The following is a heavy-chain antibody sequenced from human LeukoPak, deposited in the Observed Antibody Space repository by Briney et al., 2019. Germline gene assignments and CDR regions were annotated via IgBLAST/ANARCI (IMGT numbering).Heavy chain of an antibody. V-gene: IGHV3-7*01. CDR1: GFNFRGRW. CDR3: VSRLVPGLS. Sequence: GGSLRLSCAASGFNFRGRWMSWVRQALGKGLEWVANIKGDGSREYDVDSVNGRCTISRDNAKNSLFLQMNSLRVEYTAGYYCVSRLVPGLSWGQGTLVTVSS. J-gene: IGHJ4*02. CDR2: IKGDGSRE. D-gene: IGHD2-8*02.